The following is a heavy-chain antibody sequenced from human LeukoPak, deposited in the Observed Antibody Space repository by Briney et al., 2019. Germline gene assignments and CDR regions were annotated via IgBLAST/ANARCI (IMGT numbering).Heavy chain of an antibody. D-gene: IGHD2-8*02. V-gene: IGHV3-74*01. CDR1: GFTFSSYW. CDR2: ISSDGSST. J-gene: IGHJ4*02. Sequence: GGSLRLSCAGSGFTFSSYWMHWVRHAPGKGLVWVSRISSDGSSTSYADSVKGRFTISRDNAKNTLYLQMNSLRAEDTAVYYCVRPGDSDYWGQGTLVTVSS. CDR3: VRPGDSDY.